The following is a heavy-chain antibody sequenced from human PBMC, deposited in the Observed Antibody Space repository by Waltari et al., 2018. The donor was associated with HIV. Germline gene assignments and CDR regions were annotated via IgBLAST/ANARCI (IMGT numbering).Heavy chain of an antibody. CDR3: ARAVGAVAGYFDF. J-gene: IGHJ4*02. D-gene: IGHD6-19*01. V-gene: IGHV3-13*01. Sequence: EVQLVESGGGLVQPGESLILSCAASGFTFGRNDRHWLSQGAGRGLEWVSGIGVAGDTYYSASVKGRFTISRENAKNSLFLQMNGLTADDTAVYYCARAVGAVAGYFDFWGQGTLVTVSS. CDR1: GFTFGRND. CDR2: IGVAGDT.